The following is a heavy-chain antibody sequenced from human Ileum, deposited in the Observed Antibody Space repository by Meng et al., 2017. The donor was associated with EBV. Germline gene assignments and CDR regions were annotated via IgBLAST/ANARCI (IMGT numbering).Heavy chain of an antibody. J-gene: IGHJ4*02. D-gene: IGHD2-8*02. CDR1: GGSLSGAY. V-gene: IGHV4-34*12. Sequence: QGQLQQGGAGLLKPSETLSLTCAVNGGSLSGAYWNWIRHPPGKGLEWIGEIIHGGSPSYNPSLKSRVTISIDTSKNQLSLMLSSVTAADTAVYYCARRPTGIDYWGQGTLVTVSS. CDR3: ARRPTGIDY. CDR2: IIHGGSP.